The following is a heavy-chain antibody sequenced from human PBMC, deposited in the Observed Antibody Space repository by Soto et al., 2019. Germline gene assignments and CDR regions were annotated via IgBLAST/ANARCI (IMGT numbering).Heavy chain of an antibody. D-gene: IGHD6-13*01. V-gene: IGHV1-69*06. J-gene: IGHJ4*02. CDR3: ASPYSSSWYYFDY. CDR1: GGTFSSYA. Sequence: SVKVSCKASGGTFSSYAISWVRQAPGQGLEWMGGIIPIFGTANYAQKFQGRVTITADKSTSTAYMELSSLRSEDTAVYYCASPYSSSWYYFDYWGRGTLVTVSS. CDR2: IIPIFGTA.